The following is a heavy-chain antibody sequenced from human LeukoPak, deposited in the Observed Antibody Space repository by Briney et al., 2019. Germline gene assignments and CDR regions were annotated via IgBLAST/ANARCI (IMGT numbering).Heavy chain of an antibody. V-gene: IGHV4-39*01. CDR3: ASYGDFLFDY. CDR1: GGSISSSNYY. J-gene: IGHJ4*02. D-gene: IGHD4-17*01. Sequence: KPSETLSLTCTVSGGSISSSNYYWGWIRQPPGKGLEWIGSIYYSGRTYYNPSLKSRVTISVDTSKNQFSLRLTSVTAADTAVYYCASYGDFLFDYWGQGTLVTVSS. CDR2: IYYSGRT.